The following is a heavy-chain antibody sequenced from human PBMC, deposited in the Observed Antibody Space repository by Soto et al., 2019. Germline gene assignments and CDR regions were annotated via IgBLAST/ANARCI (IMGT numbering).Heavy chain of an antibody. Sequence: QVQLQQCGAGLLKPSETLSLTCAVYGGSFSGYYWSWIRQPPGKGLEWIGEINHSGSTNYNPSLKSRVTISVDTSKNQFSLKLSSVTAADTAVYYCARDRGGYFDYWGQGTLVTVSS. CDR2: INHSGST. CDR3: ARDRGGYFDY. CDR1: GGSFSGYY. V-gene: IGHV4-34*01. D-gene: IGHD1-26*01. J-gene: IGHJ4*02.